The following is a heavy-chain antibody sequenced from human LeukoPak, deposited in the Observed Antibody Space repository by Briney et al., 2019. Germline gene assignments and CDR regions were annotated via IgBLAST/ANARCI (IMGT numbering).Heavy chain of an antibody. Sequence: GGSLRLSCAASGFTFSSNNMNWVRQAPGKGLEWVSYISRSSSTIYYADSVKGRFTISRDNAKNSLYLQMNSLRAEDTALYYCAKDKHYGDYSYYFDYWGQGTLVTVSS. V-gene: IGHV3-48*04. D-gene: IGHD4-17*01. CDR2: ISRSSSTI. CDR1: GFTFSSNN. CDR3: AKDKHYGDYSYYFDY. J-gene: IGHJ4*02.